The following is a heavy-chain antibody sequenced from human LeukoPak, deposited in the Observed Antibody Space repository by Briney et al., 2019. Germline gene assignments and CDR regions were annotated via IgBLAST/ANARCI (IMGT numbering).Heavy chain of an antibody. CDR2: INYSGST. CDR3: ARRRAEGGSDDRYNWFDP. J-gene: IGHJ5*02. Sequence: SETLSLTCTVSGGSITTYYWTWIRQPPGKGLEWIGYINYSGSTRYNPSLNSRATISIDTSKNQFSLQLSSVTAADTALYYCARRRAEGGSDDRYNWFDPWGQGTLVTVSS. CDR1: GGSITTYY. V-gene: IGHV4-59*08. D-gene: IGHD6-25*01.